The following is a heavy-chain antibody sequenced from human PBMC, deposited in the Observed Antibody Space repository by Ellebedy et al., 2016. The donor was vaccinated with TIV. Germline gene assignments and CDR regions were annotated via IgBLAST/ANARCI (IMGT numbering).Heavy chain of an antibody. V-gene: IGHV3-23*01. D-gene: IGHD6-19*01. CDR1: GFIFRSYA. J-gene: IGHJ6*02. CDR3: ARPHSSGWEYGMDV. CDR2: IRGDYGST. Sequence: GGSLRLXCAASGFIFRSYALTWVRQAPGKGLEWVSTIRGDYGSTYYADSVRGRFTISGDNSESTLYLQMNSLRAEDTAVYYCARPHSSGWEYGMDVWGQGTTVTVSS.